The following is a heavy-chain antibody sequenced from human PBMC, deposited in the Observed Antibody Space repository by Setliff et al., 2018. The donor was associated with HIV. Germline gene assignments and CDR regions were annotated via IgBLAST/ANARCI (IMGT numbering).Heavy chain of an antibody. CDR2: INIRNET. D-gene: IGHD3-9*01. V-gene: IGHV1-18*01. CDR1: GYSFTSSG. J-gene: IGHJ3*02. Sequence: ASVKVSCKASGYSFTSSGVSWVRQAPGQGLEWMGWINIRNETVYAEKFQGRVTMTEDTSPDTAYMALSSLRSEDTAMYYCATSSFYDILTAPTPGVFDIWGQGTMVTVSS. CDR3: ATSSFYDILTAPTPGVFDI.